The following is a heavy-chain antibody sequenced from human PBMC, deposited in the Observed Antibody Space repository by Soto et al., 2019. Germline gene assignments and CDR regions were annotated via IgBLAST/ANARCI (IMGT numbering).Heavy chain of an antibody. CDR1: GFTFSSYS. CDR2: ISSSSSYI. D-gene: IGHD1-1*01. Sequence: GGSLRLSCAASGFTFSSYSMNWVRQAPGKGLEWVSSISSSSSYIYYADSVKGRFTISRDNAKNSLYLQMNSLRAEDTAVYYCAINGGGTDYYYGMDVWGQGTTVTVLL. V-gene: IGHV3-21*01. J-gene: IGHJ6*02. CDR3: AINGGGTDYYYGMDV.